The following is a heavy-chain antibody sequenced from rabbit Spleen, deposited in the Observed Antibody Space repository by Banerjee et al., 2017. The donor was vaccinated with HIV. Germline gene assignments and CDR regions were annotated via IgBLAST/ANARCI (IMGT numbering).Heavy chain of an antibody. CDR2: INTSGGGT. D-gene: IGHD1-1*01. V-gene: IGHV1S45*01. J-gene: IGHJ4*01. CDR1: GFSLSTYEM. CDR3: ARDLTGVIGWNFNL. Sequence: QEQLVESGGGLVQPGASPTLTCKASGFSLSTYEMIWVRQAPGRGLEWIAAINTSGGGTVYANWAKGRITISKTSSTTVTLQMTSLTAADTATYFCARDLTGVIGWNFNLWGQGTLVTVS.